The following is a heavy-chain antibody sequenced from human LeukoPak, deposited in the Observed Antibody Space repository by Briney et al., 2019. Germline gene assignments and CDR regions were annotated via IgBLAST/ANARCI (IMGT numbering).Heavy chain of an antibody. D-gene: IGHD3-3*01. Sequence: PSETLSLTCTVSGGSISSGSYYGSWIRQPAGKGLEWIGRIYTSGSTNYHPSLTSRVTISVDTSKNQFSLKLSSVTAADTAVYYCARGEYYDFWSGYLVPDVWGKGTTVTVSS. CDR2: IYTSGST. J-gene: IGHJ6*04. CDR1: GGSISSGSYY. V-gene: IGHV4-61*02. CDR3: ARGEYYDFWSGYLVPDV.